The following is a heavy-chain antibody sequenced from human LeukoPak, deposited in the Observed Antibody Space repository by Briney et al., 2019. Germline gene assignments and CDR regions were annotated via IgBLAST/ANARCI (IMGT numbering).Heavy chain of an antibody. D-gene: IGHD1-26*01. Sequence: PGGSLRLSCAASGFTFSDYGMNWVRQAPGKGLEWVSCISSTSSYIDYADSLKGRFTISRDNAKNSLYLQMDRLRADDTAVYYCARDDRPVGHAFDIWGQGTMVTVSS. CDR2: ISSTSSYI. V-gene: IGHV3-21*01. J-gene: IGHJ3*02. CDR3: ARDDRPVGHAFDI. CDR1: GFTFSDYG.